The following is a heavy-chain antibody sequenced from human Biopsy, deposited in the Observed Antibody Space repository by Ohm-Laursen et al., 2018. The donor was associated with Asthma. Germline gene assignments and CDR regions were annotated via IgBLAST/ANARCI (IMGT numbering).Heavy chain of an antibody. J-gene: IGHJ4*02. CDR1: GFAVSRDH. D-gene: IGHD3-22*01. CDR2: IYSGGTS. Sequence: SLRLSCAASGFAVSRDHMFWVRQAPGKGPEWVSVIYSGGTSHTADSVRGRFTISRDYSKNTLYLQMHSLKAEDTAVYYFARGDSSNWSHYYFDYWGQGTLVTVSS. CDR3: ARGDSSNWSHYYFDY. V-gene: IGHV3-53*01.